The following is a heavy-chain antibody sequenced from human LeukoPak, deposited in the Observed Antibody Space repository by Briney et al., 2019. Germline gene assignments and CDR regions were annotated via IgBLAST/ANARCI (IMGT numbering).Heavy chain of an antibody. D-gene: IGHD2-2*02. V-gene: IGHV3-7*01. CDR1: GFTFSSYW. Sequence: PGGSLRLSCAASGFTFSSYWMSWVRQAPGKGLEWVANIKQDGSEKYYVDSVKGRFTISRDNAKNSLYLQMNSLRAEDTAVYYCASLYCSSTNCHKRGYYYYYMDVWGKGTTVIVSS. CDR2: IKQDGSEK. J-gene: IGHJ6*03. CDR3: ASLYCSSTNCHKRGYYYYYMDV.